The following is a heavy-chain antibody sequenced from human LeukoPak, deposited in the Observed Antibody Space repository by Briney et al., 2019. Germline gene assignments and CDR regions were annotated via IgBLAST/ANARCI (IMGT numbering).Heavy chain of an antibody. CDR3: TRDRGAYNLYDY. CDR2: IRSKAYGETA. Sequence: GGSLRLSCTASGFTFGDYAMSWIRQAPGKGLEWVGFIRSKAYGETADYAASVKGRFTISRDDSKAIAYLQMNSLKTEDTAVYHCTRDRGAYNLYDYWGQGALVTVSS. J-gene: IGHJ4*02. CDR1: GFTFGDYA. D-gene: IGHD1-1*01. V-gene: IGHV3-49*03.